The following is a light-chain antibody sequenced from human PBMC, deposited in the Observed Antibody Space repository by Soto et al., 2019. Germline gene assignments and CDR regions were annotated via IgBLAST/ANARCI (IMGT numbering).Light chain of an antibody. CDR2: WAS. CDR1: QSVSYSSNNKNY. Sequence: DIVMTQSPDSLAVSLGERATINCKSSQSVSYSSNNKNYLAWYQQKPGQPPKLLIYWASTRESGVPDRFSGSGSGTDFTLTISSLQTEDVPVYYCQQYYSTLLTFGTWTKVDIK. V-gene: IGKV4-1*01. J-gene: IGKJ3*01. CDR3: QQYYSTLLT.